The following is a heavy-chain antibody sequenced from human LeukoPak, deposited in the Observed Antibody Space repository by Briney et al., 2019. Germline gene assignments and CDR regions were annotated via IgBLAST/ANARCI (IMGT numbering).Heavy chain of an antibody. J-gene: IGHJ4*02. V-gene: IGHV5-51*01. CDR2: IYPGDSDT. D-gene: IGHD2-8*01. CDR1: GYSFTSYW. Sequence: KFGESLQISCKGSGYSFTSYWIGWVRQMPGKGLEWMGIIYPGDSDTRYSPSFQGHATISADKSISTAYLQWSSLKASDTAMYYCARRSCTNGVCYTRHRTFDYWGQGTLVTVSS. CDR3: ARRSCTNGVCYTRHRTFDY.